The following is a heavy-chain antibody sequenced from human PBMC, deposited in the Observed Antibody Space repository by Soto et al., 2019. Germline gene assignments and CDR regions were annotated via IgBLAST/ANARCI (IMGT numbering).Heavy chain of an antibody. CDR2: IIPIFGTA. J-gene: IGHJ6*02. CDR1: GGTFSSYA. CDR3: ARVSGIYYYGMDV. V-gene: IGHV1-69*13. Sequence: RASVKVSCKASGGTFSSYAISWVRQAPGQGLEWMGGIIPIFGTANYAQKFQGRVTITAGESTSTAYMELSSLRSEDTAVYYCARVSGIYYYGMDVWGQGTTVTVSS. D-gene: IGHD3-10*01.